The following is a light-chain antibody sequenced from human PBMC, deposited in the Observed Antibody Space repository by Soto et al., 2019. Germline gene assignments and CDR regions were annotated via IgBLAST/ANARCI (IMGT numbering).Light chain of an antibody. CDR2: DVN. V-gene: IGLV2-14*03. Sequence: QSALTQPASVSGSPGQSIAISCTGTSSDVGSYNSVSRYQQYPGKAPKLMIHDVNNRTSGITDRFSGTKSGNTASLTISGLQAEDEADYYCSSFTASTPYVFGTGTKLTVL. CDR1: SSDVGSYNS. CDR3: SSFTASTPYV. J-gene: IGLJ1*01.